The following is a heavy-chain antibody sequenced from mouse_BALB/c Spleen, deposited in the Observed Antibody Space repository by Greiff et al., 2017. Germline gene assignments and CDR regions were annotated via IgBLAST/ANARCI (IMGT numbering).Heavy chain of an antibody. CDR2: IYPSDSYT. CDR3: TKGMDGSTRGFAY. D-gene: IGHD2-3*01. Sequence: QVQLQQPGAELVRPGASVKLSCKASGYTFTSYWINWVKQRPGQGLEWIGNIYPSDSYTNYNQKFKDKATLTVDKSSSTAYMQLSSPTSEDSAVYYYTKGMDGSTRGFAYWGEGTLVTVSA. J-gene: IGHJ3*01. CDR1: GYTFTSYW. V-gene: IGHV1-69*02.